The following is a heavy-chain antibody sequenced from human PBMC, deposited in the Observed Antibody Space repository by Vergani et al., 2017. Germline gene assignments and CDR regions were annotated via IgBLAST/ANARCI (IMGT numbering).Heavy chain of an antibody. CDR3: ASSPYGSGSYPLDY. J-gene: IGHJ4*02. CDR1: GFTFSDYY. CDR2: IRSSSSYT. D-gene: IGHD3-10*01. V-gene: IGHV3-11*05. Sequence: QVQLVESGGGLVKPGGSLRLSCAASGFTFSDYYMSWIRQAPGKGLEWVAYIRSSSSYTNYADSVKGRFTISRDNAKNTLYLQMNSLRAEATAVYYCASSPYGSGSYPLDYWGQGTLVTVSS.